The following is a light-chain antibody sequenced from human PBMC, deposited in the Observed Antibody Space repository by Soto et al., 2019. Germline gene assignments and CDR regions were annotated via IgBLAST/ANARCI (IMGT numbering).Light chain of an antibody. CDR1: QSVTSSY. CDR3: QQYGSSPQP. V-gene: IGKV3-20*01. Sequence: EIGVTQSPATLSVSTGERATLSCRASQSVTSSYLAWYQQKPGQAPRLLIYGASSRATGIPDRFSGSGSGTDFTLTISRLEPEDFAVYYCQQYGSSPQPFGQGTKVAIK. CDR2: GAS. J-gene: IGKJ1*01.